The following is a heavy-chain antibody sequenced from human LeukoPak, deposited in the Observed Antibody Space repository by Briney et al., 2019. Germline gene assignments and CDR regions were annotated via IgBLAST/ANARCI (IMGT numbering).Heavy chain of an antibody. CDR1: GYTFTSYW. V-gene: IGHV5-51*01. D-gene: IGHD6-19*01. Sequence: GESLKISCKGSGYTFTSYWIAWVRQMPEKGLEWMGVIYPGDSDTRYSPSFQGQVTISADKSISTAYLQWSSLKAPDTAMYYCARPGGNGWMYYFDYWGQGTQVTVSS. CDR2: IYPGDSDT. CDR3: ARPGGNGWMYYFDY. J-gene: IGHJ4*02.